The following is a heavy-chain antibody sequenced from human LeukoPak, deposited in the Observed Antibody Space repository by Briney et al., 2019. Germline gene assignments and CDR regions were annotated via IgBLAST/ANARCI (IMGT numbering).Heavy chain of an antibody. D-gene: IGHD5-18*01. CDR2: IKHDGGET. CDR3: ARLWWIQQGFGAFDI. Sequence: GGSLRLSCEASGFTLSHYWMSWVRQAPGKWLEWVANIKHDGGETYFVDSVKGRFTISRDNAKNSLDLQMNSLRAEDTAVYYCARLWWIQQGFGAFDIWGQGTMVAVSS. J-gene: IGHJ3*02. CDR1: GFTLSHYW. V-gene: IGHV3-7*01.